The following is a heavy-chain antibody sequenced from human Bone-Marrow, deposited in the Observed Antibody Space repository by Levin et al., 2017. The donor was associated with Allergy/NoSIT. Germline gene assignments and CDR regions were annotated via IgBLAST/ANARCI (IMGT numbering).Heavy chain of an antibody. D-gene: IGHD2-8*02. J-gene: IGHJ6*03. Sequence: GSLRLSCTVSGGSISSYYWSWIRQPPGKGLEWIGYIYYSGSTNYNPSLKSRVTISVDTSKNQFSLKLSSVTAADTAVYYCARVGGGVGTPDYMDVWGKGTTVTVSS. CDR3: ARVGGGVGTPDYMDV. V-gene: IGHV4-59*01. CDR2: IYYSGST. CDR1: GGSISSYY.